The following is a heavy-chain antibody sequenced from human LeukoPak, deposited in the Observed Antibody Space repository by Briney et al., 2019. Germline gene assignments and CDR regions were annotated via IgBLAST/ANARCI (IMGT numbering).Heavy chain of an antibody. V-gene: IGHV4-61*02. J-gene: IGHJ1*01. CDR2: IYTSGST. D-gene: IGHD4-23*01. CDR3: ARDHHDYGGNSGLQH. Sequence: PSETLSLTCTVSGGSISSGSYYWSWIRQPAGKGLEWIGRIYTSGSTNYNPSRKSRVTISVDTSKNQFSLKLSSVTAADTAVYYCARDHHDYGGNSGLQHWGQGTLVTVSS. CDR1: GGSISSGSYY.